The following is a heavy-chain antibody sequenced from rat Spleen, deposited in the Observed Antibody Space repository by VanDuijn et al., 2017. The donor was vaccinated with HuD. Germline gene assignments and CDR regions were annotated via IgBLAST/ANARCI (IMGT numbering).Heavy chain of an antibody. Sequence: EVQLVETGGGLVQPGRSLKLSCVASGFTFTSYWMYWVRQAPGKGLEWVSSITPGGGTTYYPDSVKGRFTISRNNVENTVYLQMNSLRSEDTATYYCAVSGYGYWGQGVTVTVSS. D-gene: IGHD4-3*01. CDR1: GFTFTSYW. V-gene: IGHV5-58*01. CDR2: ITPGGGTT. J-gene: IGHJ2*01. CDR3: AVSGYGY.